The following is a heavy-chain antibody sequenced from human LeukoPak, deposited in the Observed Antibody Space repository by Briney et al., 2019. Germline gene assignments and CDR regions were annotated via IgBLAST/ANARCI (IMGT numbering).Heavy chain of an antibody. CDR2: INHSGST. CDR1: GGSFSGYY. V-gene: IGHV4-34*01. CDR3: ARGRSSYYYDSSGYYRNNWFDP. J-gene: IGHJ5*02. Sequence: SEILSLTCAVYGGSFSGYYWSWIRQPPGKGLEWIGEINHSGSTNYNPSLKSRVTISVDTSKNQFSLKLSSVTAADTAVYYCARGRSSYYYDSSGYYRNNWFDPWGQGTLVTVSS. D-gene: IGHD3-22*01.